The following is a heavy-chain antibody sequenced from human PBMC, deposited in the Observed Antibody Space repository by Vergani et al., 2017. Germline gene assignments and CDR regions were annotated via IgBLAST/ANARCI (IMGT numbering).Heavy chain of an antibody. D-gene: IGHD2-2*01. CDR1: GGSFSGYY. Sequence: QVQLQQWGAGLLKPSETLSLTCAVYGGSFSGYYWSWIRQTPGKGLEWIGQISYSGDTNYSPSLTSRLTISIDTSKNQFSLKVNSVTAADTAKYYCARVSCSSTSCYQPFDYWGQGTLVTVSS. V-gene: IGHV4-34*01. CDR3: ARVSCSSTSCYQPFDY. CDR2: ISYSGDT. J-gene: IGHJ4*02.